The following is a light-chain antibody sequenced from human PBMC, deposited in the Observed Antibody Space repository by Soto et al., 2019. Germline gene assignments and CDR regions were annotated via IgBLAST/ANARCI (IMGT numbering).Light chain of an antibody. CDR3: SSYTGGNPSYV. J-gene: IGLJ1*01. Sequence: QSVLTQPLSASASPGQRVTISCSGGSSNIGSNTVAWYQHLPGTAPPRLIFTAGQRPSGVPGRFSGSKSGNTASLTVSGLQAEDEADYYCSSYTGGNPSYVFGTGTQLTVL. V-gene: IGLV1-44*01. CDR1: SSNIGSNT. CDR2: TAG.